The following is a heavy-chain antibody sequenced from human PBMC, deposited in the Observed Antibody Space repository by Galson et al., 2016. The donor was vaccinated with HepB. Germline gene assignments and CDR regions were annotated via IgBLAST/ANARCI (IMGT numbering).Heavy chain of an antibody. CDR1: GGPLSDYY. D-gene: IGHD5-18*01. V-gene: IGHV4-59*01. J-gene: IGHJ4*02. CDR3: ARAVGYRYVPFGY. CDR2: VYYSGST. Sequence: CTVSGGPLSDYYWSWIRQSPEKGLEWIGYVYYSGSTNYNPTLKSRATISIDTSKKQFSLKLSSVTAADTAIYYCARAVGYRYVPFGYWGQGTLVTVS.